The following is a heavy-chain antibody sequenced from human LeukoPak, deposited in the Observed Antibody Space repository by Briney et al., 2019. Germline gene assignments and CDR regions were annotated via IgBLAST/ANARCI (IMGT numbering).Heavy chain of an antibody. J-gene: IGHJ6*04. D-gene: IGHD2-2*01. CDR2: INASGGST. V-gene: IGHV1-46*01. CDR3: AAVKLGYCSSTSCPPSYYYYGMDV. Sequence: ASVKVSCKASGYTFTSYYMHWVRQAPGQGLEWMGIINASGGSTSYAQKFLGRVTMTRNTSTSTVYMELSSLRSEDTAVYYCAAVKLGYCSSTSCPPSYYYYGMDVWGKGTTVTVSS. CDR1: GYTFTSYY.